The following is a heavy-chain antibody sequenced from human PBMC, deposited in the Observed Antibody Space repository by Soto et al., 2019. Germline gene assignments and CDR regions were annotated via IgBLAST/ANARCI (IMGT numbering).Heavy chain of an antibody. J-gene: IGHJ4*02. CDR2: INHSGST. Sequence: SETLSLTCAVYGGSFIGYYWIFIRHPPFKGLEWIGEINHSGSTNYNPSLKSRVTISVDTSKNQFSLKLSSVSAADTAVYYCARAPPGRVVVATAIDYWGQGTLVTVSS. CDR3: ARAPPGRVVVATAIDY. V-gene: IGHV4-34*01. CDR1: GGSFIGYY. D-gene: IGHD2-15*01.